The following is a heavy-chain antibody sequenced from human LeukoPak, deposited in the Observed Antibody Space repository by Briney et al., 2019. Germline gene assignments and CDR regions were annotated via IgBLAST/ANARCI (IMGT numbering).Heavy chain of an antibody. CDR1: GGSFSGYY. Sequence: SETLSLTCAVYGGSFSGYYWSWIRQPPGKGLEWIGEINHSGSTNYNPSLKSRVTISVDTSKNQFSLKLSSVTAVDTAVYYCARGRYCSGGSCYEGWGQGTLVTVSS. CDR2: INHSGST. V-gene: IGHV4-34*01. D-gene: IGHD2-15*01. CDR3: ARGRYCSGGSCYEG. J-gene: IGHJ4*02.